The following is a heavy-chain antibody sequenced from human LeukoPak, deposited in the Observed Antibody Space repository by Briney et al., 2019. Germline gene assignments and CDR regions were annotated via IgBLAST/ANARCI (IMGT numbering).Heavy chain of an antibody. CDR3: ARASEDSSVWYGGLWFDP. Sequence: GASVKVSCKASGYSFTSYYMHWVRQAPGQGLEWMGIINSSGGSTSYAQKFQGRVTMTRDMSTSTVYMELGSLRSEDTAVYYCARASEDSSVWYGGLWFDPGGQGTLVTVCS. J-gene: IGHJ5*02. CDR1: GYSFTSYY. D-gene: IGHD6-19*01. V-gene: IGHV1-46*01. CDR2: INSSGGST.